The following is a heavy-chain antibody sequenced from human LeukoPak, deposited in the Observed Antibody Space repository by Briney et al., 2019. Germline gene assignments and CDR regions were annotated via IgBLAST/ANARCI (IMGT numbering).Heavy chain of an antibody. CDR3: AKPKDNSLYCFDY. J-gene: IGHJ4*02. D-gene: IGHD1-20*01. CDR2: ISGSGGST. CDR1: GFTFSTFA. Sequence: GGSLRLSCAASGFTFSTFAMSWVRQAGGKGLEWVSAISGSGGSTYYADSVKGRFTISRDNSKNTLYLQMSSLRAEDTAVYYCAKPKDNSLYCFDYWGQATLVTVSS. V-gene: IGHV3-23*01.